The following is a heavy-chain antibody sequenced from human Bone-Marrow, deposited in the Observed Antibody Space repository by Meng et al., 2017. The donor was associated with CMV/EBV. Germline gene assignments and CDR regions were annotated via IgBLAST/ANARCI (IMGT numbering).Heavy chain of an antibody. CDR3: ARESAWYSYGYGDYYYGMDV. D-gene: IGHD5-18*01. CDR2: IKQDGSEK. CDR1: EFTFSDYW. Sequence: GESLKISCAASEFTFSDYWMSWVRQAPGKGLEWVANIKQDGSEKYYVDSVKGRFTISRDNAKNSLYLQMNSLRAEDTAVYYCARESAWYSYGYGDYYYGMDVWGQGNTVHVAS. J-gene: IGHJ6*02. V-gene: IGHV3-7*01.